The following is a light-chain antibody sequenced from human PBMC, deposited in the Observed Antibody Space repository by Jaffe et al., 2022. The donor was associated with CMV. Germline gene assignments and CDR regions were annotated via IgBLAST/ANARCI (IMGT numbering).Light chain of an antibody. V-gene: IGLV1-40*01. Sequence: QSILTQPPSVSGAPGQRVTISCTRSSSSIGAHYDVHWYQQLPGTAPKLLIYGNTNRPSGVPDRFSGSKSGSSASLAITGLQTEDEADYYCQSYETALNFSGVVFGGGTKLTVL. CDR1: SSSIGAHYD. CDR2: GNT. CDR3: QSYETALNFSGVV. J-gene: IGLJ2*01.